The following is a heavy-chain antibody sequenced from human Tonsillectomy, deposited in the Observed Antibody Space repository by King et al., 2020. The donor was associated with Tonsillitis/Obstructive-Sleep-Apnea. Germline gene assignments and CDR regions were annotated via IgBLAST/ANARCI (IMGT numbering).Heavy chain of an antibody. D-gene: IGHD3-9*01. Sequence: QLQESGPGLVKPSETLSLTCTVSGGSISSYYWSWIRQPPGKGLEWIGYIYYSGSTNYNPSLKSRVTISVDTSKNQFSLKLSSVTATDTAVYYCARVYYDILTGYPYYCYMDVWGKGTTVTVSS. CDR1: GGSISSYY. CDR3: ARVYYDILTGYPYYCYMDV. V-gene: IGHV4-59*08. J-gene: IGHJ6*03. CDR2: IYYSGST.